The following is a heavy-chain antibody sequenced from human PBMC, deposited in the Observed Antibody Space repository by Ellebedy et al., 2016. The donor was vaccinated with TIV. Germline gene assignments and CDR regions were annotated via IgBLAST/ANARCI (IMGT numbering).Heavy chain of an antibody. D-gene: IGHD5-12*01. CDR2: IISVLGTT. CDR1: GGTLNDYA. Sequence: AASVKVSCKASGGTLNDYAISWVRQAPGRGLEWMGRIISVLGTTHYAQKFQGRLTITADVFTSTAYMELGRLKSEDTAVYYCARRYSGYDSLYYYNGMDVWGQGTTVTVSS. CDR3: ARRYSGYDSLYYYNGMDV. V-gene: IGHV1-69*11. J-gene: IGHJ6*02.